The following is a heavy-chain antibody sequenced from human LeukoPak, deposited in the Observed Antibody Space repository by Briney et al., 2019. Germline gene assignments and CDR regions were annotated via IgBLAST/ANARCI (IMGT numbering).Heavy chain of an antibody. V-gene: IGHV3-23*01. Sequence: GGSLTLSCAASGFTCSSYARSWVRQAPGKGREWVSGISGSGGSTYYADSVKGRFTISRDNSKHPLYLQMNSLRAEDTAVYYCAKDQRGQWLAQHFDYWGQGTLVTLSS. CDR3: AKDQRGQWLAQHFDY. CDR2: ISGSGGST. CDR1: GFTCSSYA. D-gene: IGHD6-19*01. J-gene: IGHJ4*02.